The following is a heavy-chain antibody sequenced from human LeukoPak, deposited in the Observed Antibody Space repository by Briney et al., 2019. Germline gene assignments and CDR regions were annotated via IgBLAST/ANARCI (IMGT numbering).Heavy chain of an antibody. CDR2: IYHSGST. J-gene: IGHJ4*02. Sequence: SETLSLTCAVSGYSISSGYYWGWIRQPPGKGLEWIGSIYHSGSTYYNPSLKSRVTISVDTSKNQFSLKLSSVTAADTAVYYCARRLNPDYWRQGTLVTVSS. V-gene: IGHV4-38-2*01. CDR3: ARRLNPDY. D-gene: IGHD2-8*01. CDR1: GYSISSGYY.